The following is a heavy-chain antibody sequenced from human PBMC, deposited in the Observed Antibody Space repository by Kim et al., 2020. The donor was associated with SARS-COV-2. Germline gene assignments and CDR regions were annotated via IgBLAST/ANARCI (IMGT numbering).Heavy chain of an antibody. CDR3: ARRGLRLGELYGMDV. D-gene: IGHD3-16*01. Sequence: GESLKISCKGSGYSFTSYWIGWVRQMPGKGLEWMGIIYPGDSDTRYSPSFQGQVTISADKSISTAYLQWSSLKASDTAMYYCARRGLRLGELYGMDVWGQGTTVTVSS. CDR2: IYPGDSDT. J-gene: IGHJ6*02. V-gene: IGHV5-51*01. CDR1: GYSFTSYW.